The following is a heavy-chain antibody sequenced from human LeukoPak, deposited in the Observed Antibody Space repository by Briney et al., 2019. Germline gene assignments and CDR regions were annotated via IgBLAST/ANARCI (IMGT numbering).Heavy chain of an antibody. J-gene: IGHJ4*02. V-gene: IGHV3-48*04. Sequence: HAGGSLRLSCTASGFPFSDYSMNWVRQAPGKGLEWISYVGISSGNTKYADSVRGRFTIYADNAKNSLYLQMNSLRVEDTAVYYCARDHNYAFDNWGQGTLVSVSS. CDR2: VGISSGNT. CDR3: ARDHNYAFDN. CDR1: GFPFSDYS. D-gene: IGHD1-1*01.